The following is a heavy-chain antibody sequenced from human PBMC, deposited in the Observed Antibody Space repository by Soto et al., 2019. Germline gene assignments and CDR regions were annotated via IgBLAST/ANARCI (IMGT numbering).Heavy chain of an antibody. Sequence: LRLSCAASGFTLSGYWMHWVRQVPGKGLVWVSRISSDGRTTNYADSVGGRFTISRDNAKNTLYVQMNSLRAEDTAVYYCVRGNSGYGNFDYWGQGTLVTVSS. CDR3: VRGNSGYGNFDY. V-gene: IGHV3-74*01. D-gene: IGHD5-12*01. CDR1: GFTLSGYW. CDR2: ISSDGRTT. J-gene: IGHJ4*02.